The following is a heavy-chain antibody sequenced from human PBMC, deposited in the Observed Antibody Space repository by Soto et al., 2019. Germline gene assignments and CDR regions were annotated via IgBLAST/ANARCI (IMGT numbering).Heavy chain of an antibody. CDR2: IYYSGST. CDR3: ARHRGWYGIDY. Sequence: PSETLSLTCTVSGGSISSYYWSWIRQPPGKGLEWIGYIYYSGSTNYNPSLKSRVTISVDTSKNQFSLKLSSVTAAVTAVYYCARHRGWYGIDYWGQGTLVTVSS. V-gene: IGHV4-59*08. J-gene: IGHJ4*02. CDR1: GGSISSYY. D-gene: IGHD6-19*01.